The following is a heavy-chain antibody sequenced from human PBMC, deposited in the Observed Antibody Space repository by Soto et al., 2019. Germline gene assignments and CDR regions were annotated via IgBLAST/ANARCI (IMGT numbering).Heavy chain of an antibody. CDR2: IIPILGIA. CDR3: ARDIVVVVAAERNNWFDP. Sequence: SVKVSCKASGGTFSSYTISWVRQAPGQGLEWMGRIIPILGIANYAQKFQGRVTITADKSTSTAYMELSSLRSEDTAVYYCARDIVVVVAAERNNWFDPWGQGTLVTVSS. D-gene: IGHD2-15*01. V-gene: IGHV1-69*04. J-gene: IGHJ5*02. CDR1: GGTFSSYT.